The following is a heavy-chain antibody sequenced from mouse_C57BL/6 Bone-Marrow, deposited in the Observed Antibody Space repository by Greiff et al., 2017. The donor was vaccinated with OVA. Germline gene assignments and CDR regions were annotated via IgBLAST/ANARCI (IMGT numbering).Heavy chain of an antibody. Sequence: EVKVEESGGGLVQPGGSMKLSCVASGFTFSNYWMNWVRQSPEKGLEWVAQIRLKSDNYATHYAESVKGRFTISRDDSKSSVYLQMNNLRAEDTGIYYCSLINWFAYWGQGTLVTVSA. CDR2: IRLKSDNYAT. D-gene: IGHD1-1*01. J-gene: IGHJ3*01. V-gene: IGHV6-3*01. CDR1: GFTFSNYW. CDR3: SLINWFAY.